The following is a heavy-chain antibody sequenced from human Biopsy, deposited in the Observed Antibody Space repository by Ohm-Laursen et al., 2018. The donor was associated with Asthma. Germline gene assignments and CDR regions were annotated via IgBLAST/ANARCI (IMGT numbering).Heavy chain of an antibody. J-gene: IGHJ3*02. D-gene: IGHD4-23*01. V-gene: IGHV3-53*01. CDR3: ARASGGIFFSGSFDI. CDR2: IYSDGGT. Sequence: SLRLSCAASGFTASTNGMSWVRQPPGKGLEGVSGIYSDGGTYYADSVQGRVTISRDNSKNTLPLQMNSLRAADTAVYYCARASGGIFFSGSFDICGQGTMVTVSS. CDR1: GFTASTNG.